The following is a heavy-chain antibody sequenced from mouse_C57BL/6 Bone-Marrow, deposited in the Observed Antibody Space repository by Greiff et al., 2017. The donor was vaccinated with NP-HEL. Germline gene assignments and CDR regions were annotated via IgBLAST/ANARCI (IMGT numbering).Heavy chain of an antibody. CDR1: GFTFSDYY. J-gene: IGHJ4*01. V-gene: IGHV5-12*01. D-gene: IGHD4-1*01. CDR2: ISNGGGSN. Sequence: EVKLVESGGGLVQPGGSLKLSCAASGFTFSDYYMYWVRQTPEKRLEWVAYISNGGGSNYYPDTVKGRFTISRDNAKNTLYLQMSRLKSEDTAMYYSASPYLGYAMDYWGQGTSVTVSS. CDR3: ASPYLGYAMDY.